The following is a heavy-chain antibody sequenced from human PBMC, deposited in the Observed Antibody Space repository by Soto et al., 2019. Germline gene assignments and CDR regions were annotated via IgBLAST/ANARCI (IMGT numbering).Heavy chain of an antibody. V-gene: IGHV1-3*01. Sequence: ASVKVSCKASGYTFTSYAMHWVRQAPGQRLEWMGWINAGNGNTKYSQKFQGRVTITRDTSASTAYMELSSLRSEDTAVYYCATAPGYTRFGSLFDYWGQGTLVTVSS. D-gene: IGHD3-10*01. J-gene: IGHJ4*02. CDR1: GYTFTSYA. CDR2: INAGNGNT. CDR3: ATAPGYTRFGSLFDY.